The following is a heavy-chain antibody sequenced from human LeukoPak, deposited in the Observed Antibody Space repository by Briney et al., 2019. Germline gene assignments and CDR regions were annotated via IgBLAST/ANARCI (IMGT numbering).Heavy chain of an antibody. CDR2: IYYSGNT. Sequence: PSETLSLTCTVSGGSISSSSYYWGWIRQPPGKGLEWIGSIYYSGNTYYNPSLKSRVTISVDTSKNQFSLKLSSVTAADTAVYYCARLFSSSWYRGAFDLWGQGTMVTLSS. J-gene: IGHJ3*01. CDR1: GGSISSSSYY. CDR3: ARLFSSSWYRGAFDL. D-gene: IGHD6-13*01. V-gene: IGHV4-39*01.